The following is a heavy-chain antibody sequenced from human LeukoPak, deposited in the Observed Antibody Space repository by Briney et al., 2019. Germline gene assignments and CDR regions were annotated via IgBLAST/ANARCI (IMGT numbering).Heavy chain of an antibody. J-gene: IGHJ5*02. CDR3: ARETPEYSSSSWFDP. D-gene: IGHD6-6*01. CDR2: FSYDGST. V-gene: IGHV4-39*07. Sequence: SETLSLTCTVSGGSIRSSTYSWGWIRQPPGKGLEGIGTFSYDGSTNYNPSLKSRVTISVDTSKNQFSLKLSSVTAADTAVYYCARETPEYSSSSWFDPWGQGTLVTVSS. CDR1: GGSIRSSTYS.